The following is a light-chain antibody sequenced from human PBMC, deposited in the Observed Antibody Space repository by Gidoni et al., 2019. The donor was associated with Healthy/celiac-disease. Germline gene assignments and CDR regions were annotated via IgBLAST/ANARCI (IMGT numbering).Light chain of an antibody. CDR3: QQYNNWPPT. V-gene: IGKV3-15*01. CDR1: QSVNSN. Sequence: IVMTQSPATLSLSPGERATLSCRASQSVNSNLAWDQQKPGQAPRLLIYGASTRATGIPARFSGSGSGTEFTLTISSLQSEDFAVYYCQQYNNWPPTFGGGTKVEIK. CDR2: GAS. J-gene: IGKJ4*01.